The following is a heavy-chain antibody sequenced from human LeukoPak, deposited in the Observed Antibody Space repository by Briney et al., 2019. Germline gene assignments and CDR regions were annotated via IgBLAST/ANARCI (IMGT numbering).Heavy chain of an antibody. CDR2: FDPEDGET. CDR3: ATSFSCSGGSCTGMDV. D-gene: IGHD2-15*01. V-gene: IGHV1-24*01. J-gene: IGHJ6*02. CDR1: GYTLTELS. Sequence: ASVKVSCKVSGYTLTELSMHWVRQAPGKGLEWMGGFDPEDGETIYAQKFQGRVTMTEDTSTDTAYMELSSLRSEDTAVYYRATSFSCSGGSCTGMDVWGQGTTVTVSS.